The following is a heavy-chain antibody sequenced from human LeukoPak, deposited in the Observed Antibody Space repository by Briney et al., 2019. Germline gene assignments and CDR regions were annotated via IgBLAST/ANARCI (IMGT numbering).Heavy chain of an antibody. J-gene: IGHJ4*02. CDR1: GGSLSGYY. CDR3: ARAIRFLEWSYFDY. D-gene: IGHD3-3*01. V-gene: IGHV4-34*01. CDR2: INHSGST. Sequence: SETLSLTCAVYGGSLSGYYWSWIRQPPGKGLEWIGEINHSGSTNYNPSLKSRVTISVDTSKNQFSLKLSSVTAADTAVYYCARAIRFLEWSYFDYWGQGTLVTVSS.